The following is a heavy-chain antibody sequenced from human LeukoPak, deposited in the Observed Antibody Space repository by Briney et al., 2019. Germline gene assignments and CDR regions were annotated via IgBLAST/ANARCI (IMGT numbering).Heavy chain of an antibody. V-gene: IGHV1-18*01. Sequence: ASVKVSCKASGYTSTSYGISWVRQAPGQGLEWMGWISAYNGNTNYAQKLQGRVTMTTDTSTSTAYMELRSLRSDDTAVYYCARGAGVTQYRNDWFDPWGQGTLVTVSS. CDR2: ISAYNGNT. J-gene: IGHJ5*02. D-gene: IGHD2/OR15-2a*01. CDR3: ARGAGVTQYRNDWFDP. CDR1: GYTSTSYG.